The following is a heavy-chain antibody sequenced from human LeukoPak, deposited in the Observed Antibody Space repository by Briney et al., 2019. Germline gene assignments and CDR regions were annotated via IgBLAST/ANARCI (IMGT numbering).Heavy chain of an antibody. CDR1: GFTFSDYW. V-gene: IGHV3-74*01. J-gene: IGHJ4*02. CDR3: GRDESVSGPTTFDF. CDR2: INTDGRST. Sequence: GGSLRLSCAASGFTFSDYWMHWVRQVPGKGLVWVSRINTDGRSTIYADSVKGRFTISRDNAKNTLYLQMNSLRGEDTGVYYCGRDESVSGPTTFDFWGQGTLFTVSS. D-gene: IGHD6-19*01.